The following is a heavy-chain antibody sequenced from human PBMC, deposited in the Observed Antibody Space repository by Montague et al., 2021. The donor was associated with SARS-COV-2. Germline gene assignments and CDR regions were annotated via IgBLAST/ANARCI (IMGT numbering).Heavy chain of an antibody. CDR1: GGSFSGYY. CDR2: INHSGST. D-gene: IGHD3-10*01. Sequence: SETLSLTCAVYGGSFSGYYWSWIRQPPGKGLEWIGEINHSGSTNYNPSLKSRFTISVDTSKNQFSLKLSSVTAADTAVYYCARVRYYGSGTSLGMDVWGQGTTVTVSS. J-gene: IGHJ6*02. V-gene: IGHV4-34*01. CDR3: ARVRYYGSGTSLGMDV.